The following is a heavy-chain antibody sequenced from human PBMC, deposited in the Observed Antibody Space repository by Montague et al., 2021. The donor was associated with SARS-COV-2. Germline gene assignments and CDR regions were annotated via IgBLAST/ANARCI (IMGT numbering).Heavy chain of an antibody. CDR3: AGWGEYYDSPYYYYAMDV. Sequence: SETLSLTCTVSGGSISPYYWCWIRQSPRKGLERIGYTSYSGSTDNYPPPKSRGTISIDTSKNQYSLKLRSVTAADTAADYCAGWGEYYDSPYYYYAMDVWGQGTTVTVSS. V-gene: IGHV4-59*03. CDR1: GGSISPYY. D-gene: IGHD3-3*01. J-gene: IGHJ6*02. CDR2: TSYSGST.